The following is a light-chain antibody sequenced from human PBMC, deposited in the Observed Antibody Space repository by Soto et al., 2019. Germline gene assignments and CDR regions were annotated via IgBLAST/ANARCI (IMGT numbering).Light chain of an antibody. J-gene: IGKJ5*01. CDR1: QSVSSSS. CDR3: QQRSNWPPIT. V-gene: IGKV3D-20*02. Sequence: EIVLTQSPGTLSLSPWERATLSCRASQSVSSSSLAWYQQKPGQAPRLLIYGASSRATGIPARFSGSGSGTDFTLTISSLEPEDFAVYYCQQRSNWPPITFGQGTRLEI. CDR2: GAS.